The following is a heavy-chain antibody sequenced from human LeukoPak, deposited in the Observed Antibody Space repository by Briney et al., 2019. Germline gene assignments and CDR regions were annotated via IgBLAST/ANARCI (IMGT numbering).Heavy chain of an antibody. D-gene: IGHD3-3*01. V-gene: IGHV4-34*01. J-gene: IGHJ6*02. Sequence: SETLSLTCAVYGGSFSGYYWSWIRQPPGKGLEWIGEINHSGSTNYNPSLKSRVTISVGTSKNQFSLKLSSVTAADTAVYYCARNGHYDFWSGYLNYYYYGMDVWGQGTTVTVSS. CDR1: GGSFSGYY. CDR3: ARNGHYDFWSGYLNYYYYGMDV. CDR2: INHSGST.